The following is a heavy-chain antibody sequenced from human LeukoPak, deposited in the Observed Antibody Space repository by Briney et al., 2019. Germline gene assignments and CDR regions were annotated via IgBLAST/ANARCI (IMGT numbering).Heavy chain of an antibody. CDR1: GFTFSSYS. CDR3: ARGVAY. J-gene: IGHJ4*02. Sequence: PGGSLRLSCAASGFTFSSYSMNWVRQSPGKGLEWIGNIYHSGTTYYSPSLKSRVTISVDTSKNQFSLKLSSVTAADTAMYYCARGVAYWGQGTLVTVSS. V-gene: IGHV4-59*04. CDR2: IYHSGTT.